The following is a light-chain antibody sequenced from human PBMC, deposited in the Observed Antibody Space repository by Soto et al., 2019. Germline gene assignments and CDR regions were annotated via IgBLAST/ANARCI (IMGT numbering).Light chain of an antibody. J-gene: IGKJ1*01. CDR3: QQFKDSWT. V-gene: IGKV1-13*02. CDR2: DAS. CDR1: QGISSA. Sequence: AIQLTQSPSSLSASVGDRVTITCRASQGISSALAWYQQKPGKAPKLLIYDASTLESGVPSRFSGSGFGTDFTLTISSLQPEDFATYYCQQFKDSWTFGQGTKVEIK.